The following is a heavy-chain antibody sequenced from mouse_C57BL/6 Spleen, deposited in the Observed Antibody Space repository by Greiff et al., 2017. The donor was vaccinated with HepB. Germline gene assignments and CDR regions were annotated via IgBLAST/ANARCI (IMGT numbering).Heavy chain of an antibody. CDR3: ARSRIYYEYDGYAMDY. CDR2: INPSTGGT. V-gene: IGHV1-42*01. D-gene: IGHD2-4*01. J-gene: IGHJ4*01. Sequence: VQLQQSGPELVKPGASVKISCKASGYSFTGYYMNWVKQSPEKSLEWIGEINPSTGGTTYNQKFKAKATLTVDKSSSTAYMQLKSLTSEDSAVYYCARSRIYYEYDGYAMDYWGQGTSVTVSS. CDR1: GYSFTGYY.